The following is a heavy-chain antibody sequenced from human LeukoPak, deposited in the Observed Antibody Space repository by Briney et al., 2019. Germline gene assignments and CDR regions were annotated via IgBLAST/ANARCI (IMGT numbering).Heavy chain of an antibody. Sequence: ASVKVSCKASGYTFTTYYIHWVRQAPGQGLEWMGIINPIGGTTDYAQKFQGRVTMTRDTSISTAYMELSRLRSDDTAVYYCAREGVGATTAFDYWGQGTLVTVSS. CDR1: GYTFTTYY. V-gene: IGHV1-46*01. J-gene: IGHJ4*02. D-gene: IGHD1-26*01. CDR2: INPIGGTT. CDR3: AREGVGATTAFDY.